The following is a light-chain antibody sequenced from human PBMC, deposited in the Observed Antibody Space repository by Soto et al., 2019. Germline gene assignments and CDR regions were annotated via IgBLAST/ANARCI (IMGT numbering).Light chain of an antibody. Sequence: EIVSTQSPGTLSLSPVERATLSCMASQSVSSSFLAWYQQKPGQAPRLLIYGASNRATGIPDRFSGSGSGTDFTLTISRLEPEDFAVYYCQQYVTSPWAFGQGTRLEIK. CDR1: QSVSSSF. J-gene: IGKJ5*01. V-gene: IGKV3-20*01. CDR3: QQYVTSPWA. CDR2: GAS.